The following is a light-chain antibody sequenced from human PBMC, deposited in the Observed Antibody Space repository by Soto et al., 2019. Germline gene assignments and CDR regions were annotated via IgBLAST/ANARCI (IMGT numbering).Light chain of an antibody. V-gene: IGKV1-5*01. CDR3: QQYNSYLT. Sequence: DIQMTQSPSTLSASVGDRVTITCRASQSISSWLAWYQQKPGKAPKLLIYDASGLESGVPSRFSGSGSGTEFTLTISSLQPDDFATYYCQQYNSYLTFGQGTKVDIK. CDR2: DAS. J-gene: IGKJ1*01. CDR1: QSISSW.